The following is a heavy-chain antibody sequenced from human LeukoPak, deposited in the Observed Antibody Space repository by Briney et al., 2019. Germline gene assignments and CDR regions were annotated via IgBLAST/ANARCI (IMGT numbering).Heavy chain of an antibody. CDR2: ISYDGSNK. CDR1: GFTFSSYG. CDR3: AKRGSTYYYYYMDV. V-gene: IGHV3-30*18. J-gene: IGHJ6*03. Sequence: GGSLRLSCAASGFTFSSYGMHWVRQAPGKGLEWVAVISYDGSNKYYADSVKGRFTISRDNSKNTLYLQMNSLRAEDTAVYYCAKRGSTYYYYYMDVWGKGTTVTVSS. D-gene: IGHD3-10*01.